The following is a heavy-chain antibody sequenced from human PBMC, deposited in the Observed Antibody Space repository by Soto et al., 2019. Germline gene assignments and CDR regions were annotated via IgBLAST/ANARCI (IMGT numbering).Heavy chain of an antibody. CDR3: VKDDGGYPSTAPH. Sequence: VQLLESGGGLVQPGGSLRLSCAASGITISNYPMSWVRQAPGKGLDWVSGISGSGDRTYYADSAKGRFTISKDISRNSLSLQLESLGVEDTAVYFCVKDDGGYPSTAPHWGQGTLVTVSS. D-gene: IGHD3-16*02. J-gene: IGHJ4*02. V-gene: IGHV3-23*01. CDR2: ISGSGDRT. CDR1: GITISNYP.